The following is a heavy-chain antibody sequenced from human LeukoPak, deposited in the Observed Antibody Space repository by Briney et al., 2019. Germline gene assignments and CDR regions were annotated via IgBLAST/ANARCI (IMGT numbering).Heavy chain of an antibody. Sequence: ASVRVSCKASGYTFTGYYMHWVRQAPGQGLECMGWINPNTGDTNYVQNFLGRVTLTRDTSISTAYMEVSMLRSDDAAVYYCARGAGLAAAGTLGYWGQGTLVTVSS. CDR2: INPNTGDT. J-gene: IGHJ4*02. D-gene: IGHD6-13*01. CDR3: ARGAGLAAAGTLGY. V-gene: IGHV1-2*02. CDR1: GYTFTGYY.